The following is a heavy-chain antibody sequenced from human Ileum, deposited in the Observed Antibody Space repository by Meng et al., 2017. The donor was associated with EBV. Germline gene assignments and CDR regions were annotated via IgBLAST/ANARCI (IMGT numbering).Heavy chain of an antibody. D-gene: IGHD3-10*01. CDR3: ARGRRFGSGRYALDY. V-gene: IGHV4-4*02. J-gene: IGHJ4*02. CDR1: GASIGSCYW. Sequence: VRLQGSAPDLAKPSGTLSPICAVSGASIGSCYWVPLVPQPPEKGLEWIGEIYHSGSTNYNPSLKSRLTLSVDKSKSQFSLELISVTAADTAVYYCARGRRFGSGRYALDYWGQGTLVTVSS. CDR2: IYHSGST.